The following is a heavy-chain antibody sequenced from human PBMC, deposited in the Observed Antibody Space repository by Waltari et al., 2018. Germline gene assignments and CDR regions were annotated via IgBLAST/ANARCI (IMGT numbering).Heavy chain of an antibody. CDR1: TFSSYS. J-gene: IGHJ4*02. CDR3: ARKRYSSGRGFFDY. Sequence: TFSSYSMNWVRQAPGKGLEWVSSISSSSSYIYYADSVKGRFTISRDNAKNSLYLQMNSLRAEDTAVYYCARKRYSSGRGFFDYWGQGTLVTVSS. V-gene: IGHV3-21*01. D-gene: IGHD6-19*01. CDR2: ISSSSSYI.